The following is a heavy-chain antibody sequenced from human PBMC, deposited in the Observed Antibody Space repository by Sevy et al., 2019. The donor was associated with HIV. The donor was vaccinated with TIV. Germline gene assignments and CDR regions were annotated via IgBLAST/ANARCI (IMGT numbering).Heavy chain of an antibody. Sequence: ASVKVSCKASGYTFTSYGISWVRQAPGQGLEWIGWINVYNGNTNYAQKVQGRATMTTETSTNTAYMELRSLRSDDTAVYYCARTTYCSRTSCYNGYPDYWGQGTLVTVSS. CDR2: INVYNGNT. J-gene: IGHJ4*02. CDR1: GYTFTSYG. V-gene: IGHV1-18*01. D-gene: IGHD2-2*02. CDR3: ARTTYCSRTSCYNGYPDY.